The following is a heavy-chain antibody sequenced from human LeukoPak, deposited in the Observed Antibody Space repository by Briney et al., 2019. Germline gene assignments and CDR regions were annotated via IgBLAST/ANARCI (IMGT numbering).Heavy chain of an antibody. CDR2: INPSGGST. Sequence: ASVKVSCKASGYTFTSYHMHWVRQAPGQGLEWMGIINPSGGSTSYAQKFQGRVTMTRDTSTSTVYMELSSLRSEDTAVYYCARDSSVAGDAFDIWGQGTMVTVSS. V-gene: IGHV1-46*03. CDR1: GYTFTSYH. D-gene: IGHD2-15*01. J-gene: IGHJ3*02. CDR3: ARDSSVAGDAFDI.